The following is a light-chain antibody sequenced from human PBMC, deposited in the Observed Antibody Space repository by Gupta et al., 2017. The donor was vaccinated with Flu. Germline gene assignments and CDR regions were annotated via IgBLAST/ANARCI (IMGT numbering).Light chain of an antibody. J-gene: IGKJ4*01. CDR2: AAS. V-gene: IGKV1-39*01. CDR1: QSISSY. CDR3: QQSYSSPRT. Sequence: DIQLPQSPSSLSASVGDRVTITCRASQSISSYLNWYQQKPGKSPKLLIYAASSLQSGVPSRFSGSGSGTDFTLTISSLQPEDVATYYCQQSYSSPRTFGGGTKVEIK.